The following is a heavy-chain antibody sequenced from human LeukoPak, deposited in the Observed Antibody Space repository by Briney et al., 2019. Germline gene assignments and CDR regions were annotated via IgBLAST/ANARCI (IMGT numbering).Heavy chain of an antibody. CDR2: ISGSGGTT. CDR1: GSTFSSYA. J-gene: IGHJ4*02. CDR3: AKDSRSTLPRGRLDY. V-gene: IGHV3-23*01. D-gene: IGHD2-21*02. Sequence: GGSLRLSCAASGSTFSSYAMSWVRQAPGKGLEWVSGISGSGGTTYYADSVKGRFTISRDNSKNTYLQMNSLRAEDTAAYYCAKDSRSTLPRGRLDYWGQGTLVTVSS.